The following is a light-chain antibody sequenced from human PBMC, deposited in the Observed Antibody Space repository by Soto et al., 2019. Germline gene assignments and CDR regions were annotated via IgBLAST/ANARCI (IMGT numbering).Light chain of an antibody. Sequence: EIVLTQSPGTLSLSPGERATLSFRASQRVSSSYLAWYQQKPGQAPRLLIYGASIRATGIPDRFSGSGSGTDFTLTISKLEPEDFAVYYCHQYGSSPMYTLGQGTKLEIK. J-gene: IGKJ2*01. CDR1: QRVSSSY. CDR2: GAS. V-gene: IGKV3-20*01. CDR3: HQYGSSPMYT.